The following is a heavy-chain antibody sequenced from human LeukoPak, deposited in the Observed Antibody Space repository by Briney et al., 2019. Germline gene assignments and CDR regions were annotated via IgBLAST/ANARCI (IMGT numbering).Heavy chain of an antibody. D-gene: IGHD4-17*01. CDR3: VSRGGGDYFY. J-gene: IGHJ4*02. CDR2: INTDGTGT. V-gene: IGHV3-74*01. CDR1: GFTFSYYL. Sequence: GGSLRLSCAASGFTFSYYLTHWVRQAPGKGLVWVSRINTDGTGTNYADSVKGRFTISRDNAKNTLYLQMNSLRAEDTAVYYCVSRGGGDYFYWGQGTLVTVSS.